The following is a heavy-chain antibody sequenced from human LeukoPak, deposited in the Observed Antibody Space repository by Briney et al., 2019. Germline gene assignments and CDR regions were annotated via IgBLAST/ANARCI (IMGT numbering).Heavy chain of an antibody. J-gene: IGHJ2*01. D-gene: IGHD1-26*01. CDR2: ISAYNGNT. CDR3: ARAAGGGSYYYWYFDL. V-gene: IGHV1-18*01. Sequence: ASVKVSCKASGYTFTSYGISWVRQAPGQGLEWMGWISAYNGNTNYAQKLQGRGTMTTDTSTSTAYMELRSLRSDDTAVYYCARAAGGGSYYYWYFDLWGRGTLVTVSS. CDR1: GYTFTSYG.